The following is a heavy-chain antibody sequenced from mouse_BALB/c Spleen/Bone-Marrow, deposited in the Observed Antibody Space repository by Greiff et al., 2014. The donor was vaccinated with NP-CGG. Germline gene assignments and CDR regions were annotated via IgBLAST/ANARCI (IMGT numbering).Heavy chain of an antibody. V-gene: IGHV5-9-3*01. D-gene: IGHD2-4*01. J-gene: IGHJ2*01. CDR1: GFTFSSYA. Sequence: EVHLVKSGGGLVKPGGSLKLSCAASGFTFSSYAMSWVRQTPEKRLEWVATISSGGSYTYYPDSVKGRFTISRDNAKNTLYLQMSSLRSEDTAMYYCARHGITRLLDYWGQGTTLTVSS. CDR2: ISSGGSYT. CDR3: ARHGITRLLDY.